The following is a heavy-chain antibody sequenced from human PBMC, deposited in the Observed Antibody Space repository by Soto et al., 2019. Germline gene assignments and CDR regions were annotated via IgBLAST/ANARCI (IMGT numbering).Heavy chain of an antibody. J-gene: IGHJ4*02. CDR1: GFTFSNAW. V-gene: IGHV3-15*05. Sequence: GGSLRLSCEVSGFTFSNAWMNWVRQAPGKGLEWVGRIKKKADGGTTDHAAPVKGRFTISRDNAKNTLYLQMNSLRAEDTAVYYCARVLVYYDFWSGPFDYWGQGTLVTVSS. CDR2: IKKKADGGTT. CDR3: ARVLVYYDFWSGPFDY. D-gene: IGHD3-3*01.